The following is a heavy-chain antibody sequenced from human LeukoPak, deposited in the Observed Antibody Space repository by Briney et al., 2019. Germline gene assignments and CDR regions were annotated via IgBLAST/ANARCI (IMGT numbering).Heavy chain of an antibody. CDR3: AQDGAWLRFDS. V-gene: IGHV3-20*04. CDR2: INWNGNNI. D-gene: IGHD5-12*01. Sequence: GGSLRLSCAASGFIFDDYDMSWVRQAPGKGLEWVSNINWNGNNIGYADSLRGRFTISRDNAKNSLYLQMNSLRDEDTAIYYWAQDGAWLRFDSWGQGTLVTVSS. CDR1: GFIFDDYD. J-gene: IGHJ4*02.